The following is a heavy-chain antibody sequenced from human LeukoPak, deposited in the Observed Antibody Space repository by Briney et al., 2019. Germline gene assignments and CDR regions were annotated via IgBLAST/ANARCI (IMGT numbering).Heavy chain of an antibody. CDR1: GDSISANYY. Sequence: SETLSLTCTVSGDSISANYYWSWIRQPPGKGLEWIGHVYYTGSTNYNPSLQSRVTMSGDTSKNQFSLRLTSVTDADTAVYYCARHRWVATGWHFDLWGRGTLVTVSS. D-gene: IGHD4-23*01. J-gene: IGHJ2*01. CDR2: VYYTGST. CDR3: ARHRWVATGWHFDL. V-gene: IGHV4-59*08.